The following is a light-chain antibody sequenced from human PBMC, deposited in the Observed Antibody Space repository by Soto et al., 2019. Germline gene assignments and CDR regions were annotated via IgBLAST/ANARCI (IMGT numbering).Light chain of an antibody. CDR3: QQHNAWPLT. CDR1: QSVKNN. Sequence: EIVMTQSPATLSASPGERVTLSCRASQSVKNNLAWYQLKPGQAPRLLIYGAASTATGVAARFSGSGSGTEFTLTISSLQSEDFAVYYCQQHNAWPLTFGGGTKVEIK. CDR2: GAA. V-gene: IGKV3-15*01. J-gene: IGKJ4*01.